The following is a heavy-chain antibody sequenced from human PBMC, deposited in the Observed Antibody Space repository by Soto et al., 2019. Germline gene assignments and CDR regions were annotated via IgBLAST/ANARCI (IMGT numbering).Heavy chain of an antibody. Sequence: QVQLQQWGAGLLKPSETLSLTCAVYGGSFSGYYWSWIRQPPGKGLEWIGEINHSGSTKCNPSLKSRVTISVDTSKNQFSLKLSSVTAADTAVYYCARNSSGPWGQGTLVAVSS. CDR2: INHSGST. V-gene: IGHV4-34*01. CDR1: GGSFSGYY. CDR3: ARNSSGP. J-gene: IGHJ5*02. D-gene: IGHD3-22*01.